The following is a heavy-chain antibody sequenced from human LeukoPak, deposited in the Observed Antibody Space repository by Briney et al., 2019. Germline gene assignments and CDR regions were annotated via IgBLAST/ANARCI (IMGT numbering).Heavy chain of an antibody. Sequence: ASVKVSCKASGYTFTDYYMHWMRQAPGQGPEWMGWMNPNSGGTNYAQKFQGRVTMTRDTSITTAYMELSSLRSDDTAVYYCAPRRVAADKGLDYWGQGTLVTGSS. CDR3: APRRVAADKGLDY. CDR1: GYTFTDYY. CDR2: MNPNSGGT. V-gene: IGHV1-2*02. D-gene: IGHD6-19*01. J-gene: IGHJ4*02.